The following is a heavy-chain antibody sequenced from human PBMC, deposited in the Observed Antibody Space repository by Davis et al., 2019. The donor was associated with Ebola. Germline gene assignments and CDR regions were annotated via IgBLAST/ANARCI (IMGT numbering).Heavy chain of an antibody. D-gene: IGHD4-17*01. CDR1: GDSTTSSPYY. Sequence: PSETLSLPCTVSGDSTTSSPYYWGWIRQPPGKGLEWIGRVNASGNTYNAPSPRSRVTIPVETSKQFSLRLTSVPAADTAFYYCARFSPLGTTVDYWGQGTLVTVSS. CDR3: ARFSPLGTTVDY. J-gene: IGHJ4*02. V-gene: IGHV4-39*01. CDR2: VNASGNT.